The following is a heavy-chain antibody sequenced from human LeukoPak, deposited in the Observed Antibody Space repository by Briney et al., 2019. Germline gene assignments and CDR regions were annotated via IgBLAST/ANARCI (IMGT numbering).Heavy chain of an antibody. CDR2: INHSGST. V-gene: IGHV4-34*01. J-gene: IGHJ3*02. CDR3: ARSRVLWGRGGAFDI. D-gene: IGHD3-16*01. Sequence: SETLSLTCAVYGGSFSGYYWSWIRQPPGKGLEWIGEINHSGSTNYNPSLKSRVTISVDTSKNQFSLKLSSVTAADTAVYYCARSRVLWGRGGAFDIWGQGTMVTVFS. CDR1: GGSFSGYY.